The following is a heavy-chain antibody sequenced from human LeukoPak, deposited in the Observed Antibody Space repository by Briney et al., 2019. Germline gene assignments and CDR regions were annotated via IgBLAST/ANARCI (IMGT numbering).Heavy chain of an antibody. D-gene: IGHD6-13*01. CDR2: IWYDGSNK. CDR3: ARSPNSSWGIDY. V-gene: IGHV3-33*01. CDR1: GFTFSSYG. Sequence: GGSLRLSCAASGFTFSSYGMHWVRQAPGKGLEWVAVIWYDGSNKYYADSVKGRFTISRDNSKNTLYLQMNSLRAEDTAVYYCARSPNSSWGIDYGGQGTLVTVSS. J-gene: IGHJ4*02.